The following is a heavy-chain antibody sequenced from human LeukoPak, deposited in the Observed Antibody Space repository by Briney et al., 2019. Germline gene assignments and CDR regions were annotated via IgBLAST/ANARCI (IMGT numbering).Heavy chain of an antibody. CDR1: GFIFNTYA. D-gene: IGHD2-15*01. CDR3: AKDHSSCRGASCLLHQD. J-gene: IGHJ4*02. CDR2: ISRDGGST. V-gene: IGHV3-23*01. Sequence: GGSLRLSCAASGFIFNTYAMSWVRRAPGKGLEWVSAISRDGGSTWYADSVEGRFTISRDNSKNTLCLLLNSVRAEDTATYYCAKDHSSCRGASCLLHQDWGQGTLVTVSS.